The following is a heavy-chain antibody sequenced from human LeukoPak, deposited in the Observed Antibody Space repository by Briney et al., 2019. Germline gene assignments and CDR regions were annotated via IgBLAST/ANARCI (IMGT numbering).Heavy chain of an antibody. CDR2: ISSSSIYI. V-gene: IGHV3-21*01. CDR1: GFTFSSYT. J-gene: IGHJ4*02. Sequence: GESLRLSCAASGFTFSSYTMHWVRQAPGKGLEWVSLISSSSIYIYYADSLEGRFTIPRDNAKNSLYLHMNSLRAEDTAVYYCARDYGGSSPFDYWGQGTLVTVSS. D-gene: IGHD4-23*01. CDR3: ARDYGGSSPFDY.